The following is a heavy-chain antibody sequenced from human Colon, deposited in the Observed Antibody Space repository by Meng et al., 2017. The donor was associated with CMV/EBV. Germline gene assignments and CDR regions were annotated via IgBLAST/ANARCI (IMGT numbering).Heavy chain of an antibody. CDR1: GGSISSNPHF. J-gene: IGHJ3*01. CDR3: ARRGTGGYDSVRAFDL. V-gene: IGHV4-39*07. Sequence: SETLSLTCTVSGGSISSNPHFWDWIRQPPGQGLEWIGSIYYSGSTSCNPSLNSRVTISIDTSKNQFSLKLASVTAADTAVYYCARRGTGGYDSVRAFDLWGQGTLVTVSS. D-gene: IGHD5-12*01. CDR2: IYYSGST.